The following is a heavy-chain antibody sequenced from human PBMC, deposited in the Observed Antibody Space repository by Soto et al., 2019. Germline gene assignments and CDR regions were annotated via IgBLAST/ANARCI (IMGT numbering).Heavy chain of an antibody. CDR3: ARVPVWGSYRYNWFDP. D-gene: IGHD3-16*02. J-gene: IGHJ5*02. CDR2: INAGNGNT. V-gene: IGHV1-3*01. Sequence: ASVKVSCNASGYTFTSYAMHWVRQAPGQKLEWMEWINAGNGNTKYSQKFQGRVTITRDTSASTAYMELSSLRSEDTAVYYCARVPVWGSYRYNWFDPWGQGTLVTVSS. CDR1: GYTFTSYA.